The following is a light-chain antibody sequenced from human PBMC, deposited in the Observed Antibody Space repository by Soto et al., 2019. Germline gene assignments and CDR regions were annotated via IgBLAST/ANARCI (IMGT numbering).Light chain of an antibody. Sequence: QSALTQPPSASGTPGQSVTISCSGSSSNIGINAVNWYQQLPGTAPKLLMYDNNQRPSGVPDRVSGSKSGTSASLAISGLQSDDEADYYCASWDDSLNGLLFGTGTKVTVL. CDR3: ASWDDSLNGLL. CDR2: DNN. J-gene: IGLJ1*01. CDR1: SSNIGINA. V-gene: IGLV1-44*01.